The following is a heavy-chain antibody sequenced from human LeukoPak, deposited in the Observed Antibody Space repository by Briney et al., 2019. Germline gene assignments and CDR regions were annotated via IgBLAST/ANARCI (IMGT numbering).Heavy chain of an antibody. CDR3: ARGPGIGYCSGGSCPQGFFQH. CDR2: ISGGGGNT. J-gene: IGHJ1*01. Sequence: GGSLRLSCAASGFTFSNYAMTWVRQAPGKGLEWVSTISGGGGNTYYADSVKGRFTISRDNAKNSLYLQMNSLRDEDTAVYYCARGPGIGYCSGGSCPQGFFQHWGQGTLVTVSS. CDR1: GFTFSNYA. V-gene: IGHV3-23*01. D-gene: IGHD2-15*01.